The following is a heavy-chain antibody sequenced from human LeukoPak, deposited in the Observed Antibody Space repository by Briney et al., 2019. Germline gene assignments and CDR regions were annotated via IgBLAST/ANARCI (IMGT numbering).Heavy chain of an antibody. CDR1: GYTLTNYL. Sequence: GASVKVSCKASGYTLTNYLINWVRQTPAQRLAWMGWINAYNGNTNYAQKLQGRVTMTTDTTTSTAYKELRSLRSDETAVYYCARDEGGIAVAGTDYWGQGTLVTVSS. CDR2: INAYNGNT. CDR3: ARDEGGIAVAGTDY. V-gene: IGHV1-18*01. D-gene: IGHD6-19*01. J-gene: IGHJ4*02.